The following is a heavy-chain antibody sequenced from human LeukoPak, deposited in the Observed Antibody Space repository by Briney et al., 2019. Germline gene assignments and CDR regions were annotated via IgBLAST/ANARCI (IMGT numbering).Heavy chain of an antibody. CDR1: GDSITDYY. J-gene: IGHJ4*02. D-gene: IGHD5-24*01. V-gene: IGHV4-59*01. Sequence: SETLSLTCTVSGDSITDYYWSWLRQPPGKGLEWIGCMYYSGNTNYNPSLKSRVAMSIDTSKNQFSLNLSSVTATDTAVYCCARTRDGDKFDYWGQGTLVTVSS. CDR2: MYYSGNT. CDR3: ARTRDGDKFDY.